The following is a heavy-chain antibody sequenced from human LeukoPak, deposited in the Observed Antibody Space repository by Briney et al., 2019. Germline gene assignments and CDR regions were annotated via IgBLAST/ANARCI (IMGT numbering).Heavy chain of an antibody. CDR2: IYYSGST. D-gene: IGHD1-26*01. CDR1: GASITTYY. J-gene: IGHJ4*02. Sequence: SETLSLTCTVSGASITTYYWNWIRQPPGKGLEWIGYIYYSGSTNYNPSLKSRVTISLDTSKTQFSLHLISVPAADTAVYYCARNWELGYWGQGTLVTVSS. CDR3: ARNWELGY. V-gene: IGHV4-59*01.